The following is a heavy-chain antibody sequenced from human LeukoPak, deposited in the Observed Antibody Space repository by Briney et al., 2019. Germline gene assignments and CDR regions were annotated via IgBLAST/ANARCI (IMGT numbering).Heavy chain of an antibody. V-gene: IGHV3-21*01. CDR3: GRAFPPLRTASAGDL. CDR2: ISGRSSHV. D-gene: IGHD3-16*01. Sequence: GGSLRLSCSASGFSFSDYCMNWFRQAPGKGLEWMSSISGRSSHVYYGDSVKGRFSISRDNAMNSVFLQMNSLGVDDTAVYYCGRAFPPLRTASAGDLWGQGTLVTVSS. CDR1: GFSFSDYC. J-gene: IGHJ4*02.